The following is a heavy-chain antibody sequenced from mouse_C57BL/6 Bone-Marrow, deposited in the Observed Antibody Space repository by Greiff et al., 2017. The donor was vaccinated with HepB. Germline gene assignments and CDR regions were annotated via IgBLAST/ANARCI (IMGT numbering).Heavy chain of an antibody. V-gene: IGHV1-50*01. D-gene: IGHD1-1*01. CDR3: ASITTVVARFDY. Sequence: QVQLKQPGAELVKPGASVKLSCKASGYTFTSYWMQWVKQRPGQGLEWIGEIDPSDSYTNYNQKFKGKATLTADTSSSTAYMQLSSLTSEDSAVYYCASITTVVARFDYWGQGTTLTVSS. J-gene: IGHJ2*01. CDR1: GYTFTSYW. CDR2: IDPSDSYT.